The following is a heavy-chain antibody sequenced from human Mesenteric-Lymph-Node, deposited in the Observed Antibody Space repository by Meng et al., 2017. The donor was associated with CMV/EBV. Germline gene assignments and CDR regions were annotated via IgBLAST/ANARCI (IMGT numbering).Heavy chain of an antibody. V-gene: IGHV1-46*01. J-gene: IGHJ6*02. CDR3: ARGNYGMDV. CDR2: INPSGGST. CDR1: RYTFTDYF. Sequence: ASVKVSCKASRYTFTDYFIQWMRQAPGQGLEWMGIINPSGGSTSYAQKFQGRVTMTRDTSTSTVYMELSSLRSEDTAVNYCARGNYGMDVWGQGTTVTVSS.